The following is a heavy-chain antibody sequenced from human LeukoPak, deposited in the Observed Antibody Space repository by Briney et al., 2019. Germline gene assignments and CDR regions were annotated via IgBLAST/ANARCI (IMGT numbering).Heavy chain of an antibody. CDR1: GYTFSTSV. CDR2: IDTKTGNP. J-gene: IGHJ5*02. Sequence: GASVKVSCKASGYTFSTSVLNWVRQAPGQGLEWMGWIDTKTGNPTYAQDFTGRFVFSLDTAATTAYLQINSLKAEDTAVYFCANSPTYYDFWSGHQIGVLDPWGQGALVTVSS. CDR3: ANSPTYYDFWSGHQIGVLDP. D-gene: IGHD3-3*01. V-gene: IGHV7-4-1*02.